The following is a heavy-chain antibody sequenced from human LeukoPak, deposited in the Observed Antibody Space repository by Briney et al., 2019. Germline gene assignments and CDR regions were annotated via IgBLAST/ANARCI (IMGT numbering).Heavy chain of an antibody. CDR2: IIPIFGTA. CDR3: ARDGRDGYNSDAFDI. Sequence: GASVKVSCKASGGTFSSYAISWVRQAPGQGLEWMGGIIPIFGTANYAQKFQGRVTITADESTSTAYMELSSLRSEDTAVYYCARDGRDGYNSDAFDIWGQGTMVTVSS. J-gene: IGHJ3*02. D-gene: IGHD5-24*01. V-gene: IGHV1-69*13. CDR1: GGTFSSYA.